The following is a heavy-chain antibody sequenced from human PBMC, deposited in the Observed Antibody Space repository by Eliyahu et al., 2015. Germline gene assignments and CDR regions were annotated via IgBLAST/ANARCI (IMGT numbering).Heavy chain of an antibody. CDR3: ARWYSGTFARSFFDY. Sequence: QVQLQESGPGLVKPSETLSLTCXVSGASISNINYYWGWIRQPPGKGLEWIGSIFYSGGTHYNPSLKSRATLSVDTPKNEFSLKLSSVTAADTAVYYCARWYSGTFARSFFDYWGQGSLVTVSS. CDR1: GASISNINYY. J-gene: IGHJ4*02. V-gene: IGHV4-39*01. CDR2: IFYSGGT. D-gene: IGHD1-26*01.